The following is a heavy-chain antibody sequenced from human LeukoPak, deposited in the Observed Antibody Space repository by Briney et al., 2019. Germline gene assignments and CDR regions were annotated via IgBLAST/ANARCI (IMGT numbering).Heavy chain of an antibody. CDR1: GGSFSGFY. CDR3: ARGKPRINYYYYYGMDV. V-gene: IGHV4-34*01. D-gene: IGHD1-14*01. J-gene: IGHJ6*02. Sequence: TSETLSLTCAVYGGSFSGFYWSWIRHSPGKGRKWIGEINHSGSTNYNPSLKRRVAISVDASKDQFSLKLRSVTAADTAVYYCARGKPRINYYYYYGMDVWGQGTTVTVSS. CDR2: INHSGST.